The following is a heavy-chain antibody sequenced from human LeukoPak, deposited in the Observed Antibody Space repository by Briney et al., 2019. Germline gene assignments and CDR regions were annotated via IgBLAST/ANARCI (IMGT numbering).Heavy chain of an antibody. CDR1: GFTFSSYE. CDR3: AKDGSYYYYYMDV. CDR2: ISWNSGSI. J-gene: IGHJ6*03. Sequence: PGGSLRLSCAASGFTFSSYEMNWVRQAPGKGLEWVSGISWNSGSIGYADSVKGRFTISRDNAKNSLYLQMNSLRAEDTALYYCAKDGSYYYYYMDVWGKGTTVTISS. V-gene: IGHV3-9*01.